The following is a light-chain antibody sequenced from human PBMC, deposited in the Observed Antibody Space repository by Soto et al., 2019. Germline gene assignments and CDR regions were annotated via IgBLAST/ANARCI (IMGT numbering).Light chain of an antibody. V-gene: IGKV1-5*01. CDR1: QNINNW. CDR2: GSS. CDR3: QRYDCY. Sequence: DTQMTQSPSTLSASVGDTVTITCRARQNINNWLAWYQQKPEKVPKLLIYGSSTLEDGVPSRFSGSRSGTEFTLTINSLQPEDFSTYYCQRYDCYFGQGTKLVIK. J-gene: IGKJ2*01.